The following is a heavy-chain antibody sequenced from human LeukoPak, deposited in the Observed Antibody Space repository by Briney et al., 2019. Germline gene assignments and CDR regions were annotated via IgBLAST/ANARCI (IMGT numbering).Heavy chain of an antibody. V-gene: IGHV3-43*02. Sequence: GGSLRLSCAASGLTFDEYAMHWVRQAPGKGLEWVSIISGVGGRTYYADSVKGRFTISRDNSKNSLYLQMNSQRTEDTALYFCTKDRYCTATNCPFDYWGQGTLVTVSS. D-gene: IGHD2-8*02. CDR1: GLTFDEYA. CDR2: ISGVGGRT. J-gene: IGHJ4*02. CDR3: TKDRYCTATNCPFDY.